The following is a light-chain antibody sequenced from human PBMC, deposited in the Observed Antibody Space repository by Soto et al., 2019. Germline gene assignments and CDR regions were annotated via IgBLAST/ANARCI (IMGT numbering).Light chain of an antibody. J-gene: IGLJ2*01. CDR2: EVS. CDR3: SSYGGSNNLV. V-gene: IGLV2-8*01. CDR1: SRDVGGYNY. Sequence: QSALTQPTSASGSPGQSVTISCTGTSRDVGGYNYVSWYQQHPGKAPKLMIYEVSKRPSGVPDRFSGSKSGNTASLTVSGLQAEDEADYYCSSYGGSNNLVFGGGTKLTVL.